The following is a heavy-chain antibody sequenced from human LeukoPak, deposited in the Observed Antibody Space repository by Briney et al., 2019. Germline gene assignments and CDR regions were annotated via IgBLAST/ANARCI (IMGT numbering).Heavy chain of an antibody. Sequence: PGGSLRLSCAASGVTLSTYAMSWVRQAPGKGLEWVTVISYDGNAKYYADSVKGRFTISRDNSKSTLYLQMNSLRAEDTAVCYCARDLNYSGNHGPGSYWGQGTLVTVSS. CDR2: ISYDGNAK. V-gene: IGHV3-30*04. CDR3: ARDLNYSGNHGPGSY. J-gene: IGHJ4*02. D-gene: IGHD1-26*01. CDR1: GVTLSTYA.